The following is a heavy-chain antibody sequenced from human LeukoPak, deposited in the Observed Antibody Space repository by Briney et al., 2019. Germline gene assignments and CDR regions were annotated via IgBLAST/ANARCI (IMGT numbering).Heavy chain of an antibody. D-gene: IGHD6-19*01. CDR3: ARAASIAVASPGTFDY. CDR1: GYSINSGYY. J-gene: IGHJ4*02. Sequence: SETLSLTCAVSGYSINSGYYWGWIRQPPGKGLEWIGSIYHSGSTYYNPSLKSRVTISVDTSKNQFSLKLGSVIAADTAVYYCARAASIAVASPGTFDYWGQGTLVTVSS. V-gene: IGHV4-38-2*01. CDR2: IYHSGST.